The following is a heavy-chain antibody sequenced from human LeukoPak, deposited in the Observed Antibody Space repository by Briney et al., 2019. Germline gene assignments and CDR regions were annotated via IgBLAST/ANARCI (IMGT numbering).Heavy chain of an antibody. Sequence: GGSLRLSCAASGFTFSSYAMSWVRQAPGKGLEWVSAISGSGGSTYYADSVKGRFTISRDNSKNTLYLQMNSLRAEDTAVYYCNRAVVVTYWYFDLWGRGTLVTVSS. V-gene: IGHV3-23*01. CDR2: ISGSGGST. D-gene: IGHD3-22*01. J-gene: IGHJ2*01. CDR3: NRAVVVTYWYFDL. CDR1: GFTFSSYA.